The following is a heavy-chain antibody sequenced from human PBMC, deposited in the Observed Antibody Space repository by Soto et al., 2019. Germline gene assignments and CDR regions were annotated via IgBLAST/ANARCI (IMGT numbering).Heavy chain of an antibody. CDR2: IYYSGST. D-gene: IGHD3-10*01. V-gene: IGHV4-59*08. Sequence: QVQLQESGPGLVKPSETLSLTCTVSGGSISSYYWSWIRQPPGKGLEWIGYIYYSGSTNYNPSLKSRATLSVDTSKTPCSLTLSSVTAADPAVYSCARGFGSGSYLTLDYWGQGTLVTVSS. J-gene: IGHJ4*02. CDR1: GGSISSYY. CDR3: ARGFGSGSYLTLDY.